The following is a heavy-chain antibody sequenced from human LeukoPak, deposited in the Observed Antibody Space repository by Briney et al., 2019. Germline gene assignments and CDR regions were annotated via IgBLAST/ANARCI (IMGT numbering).Heavy chain of an antibody. V-gene: IGHV4-4*07. J-gene: IGHJ4*02. D-gene: IGHD3-10*01. CDR1: GGSISSYY. CDR2: IYTSGST. Sequence: SETLSLTCTVSGGSISSYYWSWIRQPAGKGLEWIGRIYTSGSTNYNPSLKSRVTMSVDTSKNQFSLKLSSVTAADTAVYYCARGSYYYGSGSLTRLGTHSDYWGQGTLVTVSS. CDR3: ARGSYYYGSGSLTRLGTHSDY.